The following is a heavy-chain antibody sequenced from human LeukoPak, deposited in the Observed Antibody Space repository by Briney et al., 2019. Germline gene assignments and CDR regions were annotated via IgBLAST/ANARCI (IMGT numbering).Heavy chain of an antibody. Sequence: GGALRLSCEGSGLTFSNSWMHWVRHIPWRGRVWVSRMYGDMRDISYADSVKGRFTISRDNDKNTVYLQMNSLRGEDTAVYYCARDLGLRGSTWGQGTLVTVSS. V-gene: IGHV3-74*01. D-gene: IGHD5-12*01. CDR3: ARDLGLRGST. J-gene: IGHJ5*02. CDR1: GLTFSNSW. CDR2: MYGDMRDI.